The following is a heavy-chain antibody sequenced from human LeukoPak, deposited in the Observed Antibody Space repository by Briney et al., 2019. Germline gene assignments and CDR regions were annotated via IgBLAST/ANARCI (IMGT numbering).Heavy chain of an antibody. CDR3: ARGRILRLIGY. Sequence: SETLSLTCAVYGGSFSGYYWSWIRQPPGKGLEWIGEINHSGSTNYNPSLKSRVTISVDTSKNQFSLKLSSVTAADTAVYYCARGRILRLIGYWGQGTLVTVSS. D-gene: IGHD2-15*01. CDR2: INHSGST. J-gene: IGHJ4*02. CDR1: GGSFSGYY. V-gene: IGHV4-34*01.